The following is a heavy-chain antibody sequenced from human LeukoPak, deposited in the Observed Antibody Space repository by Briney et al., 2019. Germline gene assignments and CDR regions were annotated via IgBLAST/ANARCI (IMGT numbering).Heavy chain of an antibody. CDR2: IYYSGST. Sequence: SETLSLTCTVSGGSISSGGYYWSWIRQHPGKGLEWIGYIYYSGSTYYNPSLKSRVTISVDTSKNQFSLKLSSVTAADTAVYYCARDRRYYDGSGYPPDAFDIWGQGTMVTVSS. J-gene: IGHJ3*02. V-gene: IGHV4-31*03. CDR1: GGSISSGGYY. D-gene: IGHD3-22*01. CDR3: ARDRRYYDGSGYPPDAFDI.